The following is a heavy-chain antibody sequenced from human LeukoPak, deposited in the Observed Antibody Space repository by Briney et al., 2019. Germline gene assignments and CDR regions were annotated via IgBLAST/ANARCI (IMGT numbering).Heavy chain of an antibody. CDR1: GYSISSGYY. D-gene: IGHD5-18*01. J-gene: IGHJ6*03. Sequence: SETLSLTCTVSGYSISSGYYWGWIRQPPGKGLEWIGSIYHSGSTYYNPSLKSRVTISVDTSKNQFSLKLSSVTAADTAVYYCARVGYSYGFNYYYYMDVWGKGTTVTVSS. CDR2: IYHSGST. V-gene: IGHV4-38-2*02. CDR3: ARVGYSYGFNYYYYMDV.